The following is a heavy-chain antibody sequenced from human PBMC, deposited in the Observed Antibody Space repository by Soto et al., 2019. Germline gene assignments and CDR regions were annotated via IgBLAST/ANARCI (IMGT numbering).Heavy chain of an antibody. CDR3: ARGELEPTSVNCSGGSCYGPGPQQVAGNGAFDI. Sequence: QVQLVQSGAEVKKPGASVKVSCKASGYTFTSYAMHWVRQAPGQRLEGMGWINAGNGNRKTSQKFQARVTITRDTPSRIRDMQVNDLTAETTAVDYFARGELEPTSVNCSGGSCYGPGPQQVAGNGAFDIWGQGTMVTVSP. J-gene: IGHJ3*02. CDR2: INAGNGNR. D-gene: IGHD2-15*01. V-gene: IGHV1-3*01. CDR1: GYTFTSYA.